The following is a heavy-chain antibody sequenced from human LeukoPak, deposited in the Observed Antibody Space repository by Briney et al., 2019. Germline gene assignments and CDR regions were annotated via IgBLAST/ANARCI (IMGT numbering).Heavy chain of an antibody. CDR2: ISSSSSYI. CDR1: GFTFSSYS. V-gene: IGHV3-21*01. Sequence: GGSLRLSCAASGFTFSSYSMNWVRQAPGKGLEWVSSISSSSSYIYYADSVKGRFTISRDNAKNSLYLQMNSLRAEGTAVYYCARDFVSVVVPAAVDAFDIWGQGTMVTVSS. CDR3: ARDFVSVVVPAAVDAFDI. D-gene: IGHD2-2*01. J-gene: IGHJ3*02.